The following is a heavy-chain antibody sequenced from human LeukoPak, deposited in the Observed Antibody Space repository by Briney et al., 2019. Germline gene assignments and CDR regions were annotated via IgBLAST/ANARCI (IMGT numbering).Heavy chain of an antibody. CDR3: ARDRDTAMAPRYYYGMDV. Sequence: PSETLSLTCTVSGGSVSSGSYYWSWIRQPPGKGLEWIGYIYYSGSTNYNPSLKSRVTISVDTSKNQFSLKLSSVTAADTAVYYCARDRDTAMAPRYYYGMDVWSKGTTVTVSS. J-gene: IGHJ6*04. V-gene: IGHV4-61*01. D-gene: IGHD5-18*01. CDR2: IYYSGST. CDR1: GGSVSSGSYY.